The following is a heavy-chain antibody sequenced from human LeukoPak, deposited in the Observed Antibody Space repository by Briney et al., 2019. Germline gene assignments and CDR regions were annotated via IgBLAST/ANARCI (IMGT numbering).Heavy chain of an antibody. CDR1: GFTFSDYY. J-gene: IGHJ3*02. CDR2: ISSSGSTI. Sequence: GGSLRLSCAASGFTFSDYYMSWIRQAPGKGLEWVSYISSSGSTIYYADSVKGRFTISRDNAKNSLYLQMNSLRAEDTAVYYCARDYDSSGYYYLGAFDIWGRGTMVTVSS. CDR3: ARDYDSSGYYYLGAFDI. V-gene: IGHV3-11*04. D-gene: IGHD3-22*01.